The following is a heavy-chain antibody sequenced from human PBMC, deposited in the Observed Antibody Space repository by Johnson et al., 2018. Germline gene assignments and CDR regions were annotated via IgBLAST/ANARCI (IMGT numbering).Heavy chain of an antibody. J-gene: IGHJ6*02. CDR3: ARGGLCSSTSCYLSYYYYGMDV. CDR1: GFTFSDYY. Sequence: VQLVESGGDLVKPGGSLRLSCAASGFTFSDYYMSWIRQAPGKGLEWVSYISSGGSTIYYADSVKGRFTMSRDNAKNSLYLQMNSLRAEDTAVYYCARGGLCSSTSCYLSYYYYGMDVWGQGTTVTVSS. V-gene: IGHV3-11*01. D-gene: IGHD2-2*01. CDR2: ISSGGSTI.